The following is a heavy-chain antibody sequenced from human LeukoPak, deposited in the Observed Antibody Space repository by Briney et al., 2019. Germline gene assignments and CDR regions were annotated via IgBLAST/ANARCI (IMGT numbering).Heavy chain of an antibody. CDR1: GGTFSSHA. J-gene: IGHJ4*02. Sequence: SVKVSCKPSGGTFSSHAISWLRQAPGHGLEWMGGIIPIFGTANYPQKFQGRVTITADESTTTAYLELSSLRSEDTAVYYCARGRGGELPGYWGQGTLVTVSS. CDR2: IIPIFGTA. D-gene: IGHD1-26*01. V-gene: IGHV1-69*13. CDR3: ARGRGGELPGY.